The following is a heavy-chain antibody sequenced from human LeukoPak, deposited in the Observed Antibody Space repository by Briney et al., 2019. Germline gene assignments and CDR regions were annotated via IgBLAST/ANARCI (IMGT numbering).Heavy chain of an antibody. D-gene: IGHD1-26*01. Sequence: GGSLRLSCAASGFTFSSYSLIWVRQAPGKGLEWVAYISGSSTFKYYADSLNGRFTVSRDNAQNSLYLEMNSLRDDDTAVYYCARDLTLGARLADYWGQETLVIVSS. CDR3: ARDLTLGARLADY. CDR1: GFTFSSYS. J-gene: IGHJ4*02. V-gene: IGHV3-21*06. CDR2: ISGSSTFK.